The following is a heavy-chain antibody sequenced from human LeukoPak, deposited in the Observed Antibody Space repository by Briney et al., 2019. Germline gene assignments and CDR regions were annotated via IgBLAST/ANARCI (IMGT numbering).Heavy chain of an antibody. CDR2: ISSNGGST. V-gene: IGHV3-64*01. Sequence: PGGSLRLSCAASGFTFSSYAMHWVRQAPGKGLEYVSAISSNGGSTYYANSVKGRFTISRDNSKNTLYLQMGSLRAEDMAVYYCATGFSSSWYSGAFDIWGQGTMVTVSS. J-gene: IGHJ3*02. D-gene: IGHD6-13*01. CDR3: ATGFSSSWYSGAFDI. CDR1: GFTFSSYA.